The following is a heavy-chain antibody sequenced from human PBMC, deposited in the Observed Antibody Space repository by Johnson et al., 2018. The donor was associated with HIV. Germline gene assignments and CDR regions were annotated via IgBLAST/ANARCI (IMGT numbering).Heavy chain of an antibody. CDR3: AKDNSRWELYDAFDI. Sequence: VQLVESGGGLVQPGGSLRVSCAASGFKYAASGLAFSNYAVKWVSSLGGSGANTYYADSVKGRFTISRDNSKNSLYLQMNSLRAEDTALYYCAKDNSRWELYDAFDIWGQGTMVTVSS. CDR1: GFKYAA. D-gene: IGHD1-26*01. J-gene: IGHJ3*02. CDR2: LGGSGANT. V-gene: IGHV3-23*04.